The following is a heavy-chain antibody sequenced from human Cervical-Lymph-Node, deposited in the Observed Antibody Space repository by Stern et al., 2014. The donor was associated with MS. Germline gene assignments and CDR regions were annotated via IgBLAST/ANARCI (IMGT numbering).Heavy chain of an antibody. CDR3: ARRGIAVAGTGGWFDP. CDR1: GYTFTSYY. V-gene: IGHV1-46*01. D-gene: IGHD6-19*01. Sequence: VQLLESGAEVTKPGASVKVSCKASGYTFTSYYMHWVRQAPGQGLEWMGIINPSGGSTSYAQKFQGRVTMTRDTSTSTVYMELSSLRSEDTAVYYCARRGIAVAGTGGWFDPWGQGTLVTVSS. J-gene: IGHJ5*02. CDR2: INPSGGST.